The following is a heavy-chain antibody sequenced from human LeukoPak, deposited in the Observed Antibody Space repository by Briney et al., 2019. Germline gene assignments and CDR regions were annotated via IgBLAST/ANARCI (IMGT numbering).Heavy chain of an antibody. CDR3: ARVPMFSSWYRWYFDL. V-gene: IGHV3-7*01. CDR2: IKQDGSEK. D-gene: IGHD6-13*01. J-gene: IGHJ2*01. CDR1: GFTFSSYW. Sequence: PGGSLRLSCAASGFTFSSYWMSWVRQAPGKGLEWVANIKQDGSEKYYVDSVKGRFTISRDNAKNSLYLQMNSLRAEDTAVYYCARVPMFSSWYRWYFDLWGRGTLDTVSS.